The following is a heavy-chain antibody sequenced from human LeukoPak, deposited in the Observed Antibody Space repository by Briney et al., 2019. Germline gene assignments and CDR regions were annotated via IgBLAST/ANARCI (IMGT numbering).Heavy chain of an antibody. V-gene: IGHV3-23*01. Sequence: GGSLRLSCAASGFTFSSYAMGWVRQAPGKGLEWVSAISGSGGSTYYADSVKGRFTISRDNSKNTLYLQMNSLRAEDTAVYYCAKVWAYSGSWVSDYWGQGTLVTVSS. CDR2: ISGSGGST. D-gene: IGHD1-26*01. CDR3: AKVWAYSGSWVSDY. CDR1: GFTFSSYA. J-gene: IGHJ4*02.